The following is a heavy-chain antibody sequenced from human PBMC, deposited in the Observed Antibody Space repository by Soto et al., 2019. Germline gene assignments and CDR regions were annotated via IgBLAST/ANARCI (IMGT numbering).Heavy chain of an antibody. Sequence: QVQLVESGGGVVQPGRSLRLSCAASGFTFSTYGMHWVRQAPGKGLEWVAFIWYDGSNKYYADSVKGRFTISRDNSKNTLYLQMNSLRAEDTAVYYCASERSLGIYYYSGMDVWGQGTTVTVSS. D-gene: IGHD2-15*01. CDR1: GFTFSTYG. CDR2: IWYDGSNK. V-gene: IGHV3-33*01. J-gene: IGHJ6*02. CDR3: ASERSLGIYYYSGMDV.